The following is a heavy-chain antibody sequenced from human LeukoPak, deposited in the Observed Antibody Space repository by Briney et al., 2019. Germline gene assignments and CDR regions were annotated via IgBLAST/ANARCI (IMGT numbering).Heavy chain of an antibody. D-gene: IGHD6-19*01. Sequence: SETLSLTCTVTGGSISSSSYYWGRIRQPPGKGLEWIGSTYHTGSTYYNPSLNSRVTISVDTAKNQFSLNMSFVTATATAVYYCARELFSRVAVAGTPVDAFDIWGQGTMVTVSS. CDR2: TYHTGST. J-gene: IGHJ3*02. V-gene: IGHV4-39*07. CDR3: ARELFSRVAVAGTPVDAFDI. CDR1: GGSISSSSYY.